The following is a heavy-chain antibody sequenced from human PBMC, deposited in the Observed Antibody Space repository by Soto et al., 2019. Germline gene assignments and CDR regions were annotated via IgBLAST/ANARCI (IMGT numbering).Heavy chain of an antibody. J-gene: IGHJ2*01. D-gene: IGHD6-13*01. CDR1: GFTFSSYD. V-gene: IGHV3-13*01. Sequence: GGSLRLSCAASGFTFSSYDMHWVRQATGKGLEWVSAIGTAGDTYYPGAVKGRFTISRENAKNSLYLQMNSLRTGDTAVYYCARSLCIAAAGGSWYFDLWGRGTMVTVSS. CDR2: IGTAGDT. CDR3: ARSLCIAAAGGSWYFDL.